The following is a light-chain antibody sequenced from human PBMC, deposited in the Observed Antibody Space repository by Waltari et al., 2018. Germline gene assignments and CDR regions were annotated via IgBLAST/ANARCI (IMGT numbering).Light chain of an antibody. J-gene: IGLJ3*02. Sequence: LVLTQSPSASASLGASVTLTCTLRSGYSSNVIAWLQQQPGKGPRYLMKVNSDGSHRKGDDIPDRFSASNSGTEYYLTISSLQSEDEADYYCQTGGHGTWVFGGGTKLTVL. V-gene: IGLV4-69*01. CDR2: VNSDGSH. CDR3: QTGGHGTWV. CDR1: SGYSSNV.